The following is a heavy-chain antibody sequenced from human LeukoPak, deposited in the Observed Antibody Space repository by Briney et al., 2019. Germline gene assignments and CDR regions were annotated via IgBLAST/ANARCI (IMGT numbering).Heavy chain of an antibody. D-gene: IGHD3-16*01. CDR2: IYNSGST. V-gene: IGHV4-59*01. CDR3: ARDRELGS. J-gene: IGHJ5*02. CDR1: GGSISIYY. Sequence: PSETLALTCIVSGGSISIYYWNWIRQPPGKGLEWIGYIYNSGSTDYNPSLKRRVTISADTSKNQFSLKLTSVTAADTAVYYCARDRELGSWGQGILVTVSS.